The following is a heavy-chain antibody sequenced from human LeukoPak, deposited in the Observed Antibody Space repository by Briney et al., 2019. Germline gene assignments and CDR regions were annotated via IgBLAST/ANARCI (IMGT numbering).Heavy chain of an antibody. V-gene: IGHV4-34*01. D-gene: IGHD3-10*01. Sequence: SETLSLTCAVYGGSFSGYYWSWIRQPPGKGLEWIGEINHSGNTNYNPSLKSRVTISVDTPKNQFSLKLSSVTAADTAVYYCARVNYTMVRGVIGPAIDYWGQGTLVTVSS. CDR2: INHSGNT. CDR3: ARVNYTMVRGVIGPAIDY. CDR1: GGSFSGYY. J-gene: IGHJ4*02.